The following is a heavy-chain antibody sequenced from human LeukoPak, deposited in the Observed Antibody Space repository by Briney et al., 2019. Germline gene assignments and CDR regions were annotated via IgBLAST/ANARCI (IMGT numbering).Heavy chain of an antibody. V-gene: IGHV1-69*13. Sequence: SVKVSCKASGGTFSSYAISWVRQAPGQGLEWMGGIIPIFGTANYAQKCQGRVTITADESTSTAYMELSSLRSEDTAVYYCARWARYGDLNWFDPWGQGTLVTVSS. D-gene: IGHD4-17*01. CDR2: IIPIFGTA. CDR1: GGTFSSYA. J-gene: IGHJ5*02. CDR3: ARWARYGDLNWFDP.